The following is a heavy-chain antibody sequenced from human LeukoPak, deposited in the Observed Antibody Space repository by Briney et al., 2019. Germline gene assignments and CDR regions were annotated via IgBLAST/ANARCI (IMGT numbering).Heavy chain of an antibody. CDR1: GFTFSSYD. V-gene: IGHV3-13*01. J-gene: IGHJ4*02. D-gene: IGHD4-17*01. CDR2: IGTAGDT. Sequence: GGSLRLSCAASGFTFSSYDMHWVRQATGKGLEWVSAIGTAGDTYYPGSVKGRFTISREDAKNSLYLQMNSLRAGDTAVYYCARDLGDYTFDYWGQGTLVTVSS. CDR3: ARDLGDYTFDY.